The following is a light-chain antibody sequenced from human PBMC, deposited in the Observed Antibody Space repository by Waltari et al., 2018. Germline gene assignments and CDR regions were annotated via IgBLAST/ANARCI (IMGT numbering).Light chain of an antibody. J-gene: IGKJ1*01. CDR1: QSLLHSNGYYY. CDR2: LGS. V-gene: IGKV2-28*01. Sequence: DIVLNQSPLSLPVTPGEPASISCRSSQSLLHSNGYYYLDWYLQKPGQSPQVLIYLGSNRASGVPDRFSGSGSGTDFTLKISRVEADDVGVYYCMQPLQTPWTFGQGTKVEIK. CDR3: MQPLQTPWT.